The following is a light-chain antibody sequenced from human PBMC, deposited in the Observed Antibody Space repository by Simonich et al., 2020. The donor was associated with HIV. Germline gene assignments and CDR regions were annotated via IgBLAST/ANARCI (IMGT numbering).Light chain of an antibody. CDR1: QSGSSN. CDR2: GAS. Sequence: EIVMTQSPATLSVSPGERATLSCRASQSGSSNLAWYQQKPGQAPRLLIYGASTRATGIPARFSGSGSETEFTLTISSLQSEDVAVYYCQQYNNWPPLTFGGGTKVEIK. J-gene: IGKJ4*01. V-gene: IGKV3-15*01. CDR3: QQYNNWPPLT.